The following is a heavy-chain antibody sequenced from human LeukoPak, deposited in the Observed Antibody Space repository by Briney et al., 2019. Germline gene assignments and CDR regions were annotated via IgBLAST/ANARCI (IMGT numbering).Heavy chain of an antibody. J-gene: IGHJ4*02. Sequence: PSETLSLTCTVSGGSISSDSYYWSWIRQPAGKGLEWIGRIYTSGSTNFSPSLKSRVTISVDTSKNQFSLKLSSVTAADTAVYYCARCTITPYYFDYWGLGTLVTVSS. CDR3: ARCTITPYYFDY. CDR2: IYTSGST. CDR1: GGSISSDSYY. D-gene: IGHD5-12*01. V-gene: IGHV4-61*02.